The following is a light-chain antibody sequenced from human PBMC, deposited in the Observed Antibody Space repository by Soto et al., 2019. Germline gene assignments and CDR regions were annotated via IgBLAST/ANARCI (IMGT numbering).Light chain of an antibody. J-gene: IGKJ2*01. CDR2: GAS. CDR1: QSVSSSY. Sequence: EIVLTQSPGTLSLSPGERATLSCRASQSVSSSYLAWYQEKPGQAPRLLIAGASNRATGIPDRFSGYGSGTDFTLTISRLEPEDFAVYYCQQYGSTPHTFGQGTKLEIK. V-gene: IGKV3-20*01. CDR3: QQYGSTPHT.